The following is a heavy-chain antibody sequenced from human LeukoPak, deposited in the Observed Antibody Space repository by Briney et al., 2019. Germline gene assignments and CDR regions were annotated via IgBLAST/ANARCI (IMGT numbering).Heavy chain of an antibody. V-gene: IGHV3-7*01. CDR3: ARLGGSYYTY. CDR2: IKQDGGDE. D-gene: IGHD1-26*01. J-gene: IGHJ4*02. CDR1: GFAFSSYW. Sequence: GGSLRLSCVASGFAFSSYWMTWVRQAPGKGLEWVANIKQDGGDEYYVDSVKGRFTISRDNAKNSLFLQMNSLRVEDTAVYYCARLGGSYYTYWGQGTLVTVSS.